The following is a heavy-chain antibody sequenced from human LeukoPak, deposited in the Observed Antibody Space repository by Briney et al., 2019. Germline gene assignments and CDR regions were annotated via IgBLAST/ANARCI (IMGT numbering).Heavy chain of an antibody. CDR2: ISYDGSNK. V-gene: IGHV3-30*18. Sequence: GGSLRLSCAASGFTFSSYGMHWVSQAPGKGLEWVAVISYDGSNKYYADSVKGRFTISRDNSKNTLYLQMNSLRAEDTAVYYCAKDGSSNWTPDYWGQGTLVTVSS. J-gene: IGHJ4*02. D-gene: IGHD1-1*01. CDR3: AKDGSSNWTPDY. CDR1: GFTFSSYG.